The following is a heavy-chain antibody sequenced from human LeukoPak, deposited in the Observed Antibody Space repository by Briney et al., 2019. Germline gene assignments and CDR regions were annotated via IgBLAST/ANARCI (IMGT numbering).Heavy chain of an antibody. J-gene: IGHJ4*02. Sequence: GGSLRLSCAGTGYTFSSAWMHWVRQAPGKGLVWVSRINSDGSSTRYAGSVRGRFTISRDNAKNTLYLQMNSLRADDTAVYYCARDWYYAIDYWGQGTLVTVSS. V-gene: IGHV3-74*01. CDR1: GYTFSSAW. D-gene: IGHD2-2*01. CDR2: INSDGSST. CDR3: ARDWYYAIDY.